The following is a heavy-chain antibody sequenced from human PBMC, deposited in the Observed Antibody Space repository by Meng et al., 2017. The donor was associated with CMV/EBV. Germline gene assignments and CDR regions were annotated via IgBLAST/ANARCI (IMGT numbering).Heavy chain of an antibody. D-gene: IGHD1-26*01. CDR2: IYSGGST. V-gene: IGHV3-53*01. CDR1: GFTVSSNY. J-gene: IGHJ4*02. Sequence: GESLKISCAASGFTVSSNYMSWVRQAPGKGLEWVSVIYSGGSTYYADSVKGRFTISRDNSKNTLYLQMNSLRAEDTAVYYCAREAGATSYWGQGTLVTVSS. CDR3: AREAGATSY.